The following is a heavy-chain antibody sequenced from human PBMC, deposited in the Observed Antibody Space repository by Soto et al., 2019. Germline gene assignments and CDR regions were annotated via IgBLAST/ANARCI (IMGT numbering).Heavy chain of an antibody. V-gene: IGHV1-2*02. D-gene: IGHD2-15*01. J-gene: IGHJ4*02. CDR1: GYTFSGHF. Sequence: ASVKVSCKTSGYTFSGHFLQWVRQAPGAGPEWMGWINPNTGNTKYGQKFEGRVTMTRDMSSSTAYMELTRLTVDDTAVYFCARAGSYCSGGSRSFAYWRQGSLVTVSS. CDR2: INPNTGNT. CDR3: ARAGSYCSGGSRSFAY.